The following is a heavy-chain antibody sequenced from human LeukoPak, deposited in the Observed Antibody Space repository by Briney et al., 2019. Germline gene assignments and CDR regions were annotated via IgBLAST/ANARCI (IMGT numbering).Heavy chain of an antibody. D-gene: IGHD3-10*01. V-gene: IGHV3-23*01. Sequence: GGSLRLSCAASGFTFSSHAMSWVRQAPGKGLEWVSAISASGDSTYYADSVKGRVTITRDNSRNTLFLQMNSLPAEDTAMYYCSRYCITINCQTLGHYYGMDAWGQGTTVTVSS. CDR3: SRYCITINCQTLGHYYGMDA. CDR2: ISASGDST. CDR1: GFTFSSHA. J-gene: IGHJ6*02.